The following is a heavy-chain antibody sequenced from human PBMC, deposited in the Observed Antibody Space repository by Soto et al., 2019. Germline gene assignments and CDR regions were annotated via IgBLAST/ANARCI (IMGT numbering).Heavy chain of an antibody. Sequence: ASVKVSCKASGYTFTGYYMHWVRQAPGQGLEWMGWINPNSGGTNYAQKFQGRVTMTRDTSISTAYMELSRLRSDDTAVYYCESTYSGYDPRHQLYYYYGRDVWGQGTTVTVSS. CDR1: GYTFTGYY. V-gene: IGHV1-2*02. D-gene: IGHD5-12*01. CDR3: ESTYSGYDPRHQLYYYYGRDV. CDR2: INPNSGGT. J-gene: IGHJ6*02.